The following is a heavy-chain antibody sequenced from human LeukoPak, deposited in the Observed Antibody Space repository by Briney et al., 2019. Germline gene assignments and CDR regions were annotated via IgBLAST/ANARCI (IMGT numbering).Heavy chain of an antibody. D-gene: IGHD6-19*01. J-gene: IGHJ4*01. V-gene: IGHV3-23*01. CDR2: LSGSGITT. CDR3: AKGIYSSGWSYFDY. CDR1: GFTFSNSA. Sequence: PGGSLRLSCAASGFTFSNSAMSWVRQAPGKGLEWVSTLSGSGITTYYADSVKGRFTISRDNSKNTLYLQMNSLRAEDTAVYYCAKGIYSSGWSYFDYWGHGTLVSVSS.